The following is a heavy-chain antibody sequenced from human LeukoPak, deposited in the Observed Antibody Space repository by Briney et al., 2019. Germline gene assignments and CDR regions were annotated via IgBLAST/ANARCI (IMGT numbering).Heavy chain of an antibody. Sequence: GGSLRLSCAASGFTFDDYAMHWVRKAPGKGLEWVSGISWNSGSIGYADSVKGRFTISRDNAKNSLYLQMNSLRAEDTALYYCARRFSPYYYDSSGYYSDAFDIWGQGTMVTVSS. V-gene: IGHV3-9*01. CDR2: ISWNSGSI. CDR3: ARRFSPYYYDSSGYYSDAFDI. D-gene: IGHD3-22*01. J-gene: IGHJ3*02. CDR1: GFTFDDYA.